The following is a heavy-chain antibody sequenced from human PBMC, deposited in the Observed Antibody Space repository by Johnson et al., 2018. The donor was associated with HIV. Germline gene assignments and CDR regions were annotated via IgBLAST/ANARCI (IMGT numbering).Heavy chain of an antibody. V-gene: IGHV3-15*01. CDR1: GFTFSNAW. D-gene: IGHD6-6*01. CDR3: ARDRGIAARPFRYAFDI. CDR2: IKSKTDGGTT. J-gene: IGHJ3*02. Sequence: MLLVESGGGLVKPGGSLRLSCAASGFTFSNAWMSWVRQAPGKGLEWVGRIKSKTDGGTTDYAAPVKGRFTISRDDSKNTLYLQMNSLRAEDTAVYYCARDRGIAARPFRYAFDIWGQGTMVTVSS.